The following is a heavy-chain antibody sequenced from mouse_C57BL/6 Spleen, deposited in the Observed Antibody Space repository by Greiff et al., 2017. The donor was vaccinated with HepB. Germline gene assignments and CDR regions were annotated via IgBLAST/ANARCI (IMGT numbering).Heavy chain of an antibody. D-gene: IGHD3-2*02. J-gene: IGHJ4*01. V-gene: IGHV2-2*01. CDR3: ARTLSGGAMDY. CDR1: GFSLPSYG. Sequence: QVQLQQSGPGLVQPSQSLSITCTVPGFSLPSYGVHWVRQSPGKGLEWLGVIWSGGSTVYNAAFISRLSISKDNSKSQVFFKMNSLQADDTAIYYCARTLSGGAMDYWGQGTSVTVSS. CDR2: IWSGGST.